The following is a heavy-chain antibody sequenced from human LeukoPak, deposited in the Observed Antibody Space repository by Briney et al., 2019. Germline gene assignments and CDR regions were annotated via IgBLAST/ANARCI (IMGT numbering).Heavy chain of an antibody. CDR3: ARVVGDSINWYFDL. D-gene: IGHD2/OR15-2a*01. Sequence: GGSLRLSCAASGFTFSSYWMHWVRQAPGKGLVWVSRLYSDGRSTSYADSVKGRFTISRDYAKNTLYLQMNSLRAEDTAVYYCARVVGDSINWYFDLWGRGTLVTVSS. CDR1: GFTFSSYW. CDR2: LYSDGRST. V-gene: IGHV3-74*01. J-gene: IGHJ2*01.